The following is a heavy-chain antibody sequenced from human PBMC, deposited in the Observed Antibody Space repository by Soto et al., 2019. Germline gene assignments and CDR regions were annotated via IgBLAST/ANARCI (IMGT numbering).Heavy chain of an antibody. J-gene: IGHJ3*01. Sequence: QVQLVASGGGVVHPGRSLRLSCAASGFTFSNYGMHCVRQAPGKGLEWVAVIWYDGSNKYYAESVKGRITISRDNSKNTVYMQMNSLRFEDTAVFYCARGGSNYGLDVVDVWGQGTMVTVS. V-gene: IGHV3-33*01. CDR3: ARGGSNYGLDVVDV. CDR2: IWYDGSNK. CDR1: GFTFSNYG. D-gene: IGHD1-26*01.